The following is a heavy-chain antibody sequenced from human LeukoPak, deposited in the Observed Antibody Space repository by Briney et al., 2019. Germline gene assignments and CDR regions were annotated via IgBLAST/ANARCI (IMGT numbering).Heavy chain of an antibody. D-gene: IGHD1-26*01. V-gene: IGHV3-23*01. CDR3: ATRPKYSGSYYFDY. Sequence: GGSLRLSCAASGFTFSSYAMSWVRQAPGKGLEWVSAISGSGGSTYYADSVKGRFTISRDNSKNTLYLQMNSLRAEDTAVYYCATRPKYSGSYYFDYWGQGTLVTVFS. J-gene: IGHJ4*02. CDR1: GFTFSSYA. CDR2: ISGSGGST.